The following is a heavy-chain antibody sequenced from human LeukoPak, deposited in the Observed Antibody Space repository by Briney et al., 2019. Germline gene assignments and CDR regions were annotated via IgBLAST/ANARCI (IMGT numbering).Heavy chain of an antibody. D-gene: IGHD2-15*01. V-gene: IGHV3-48*04. CDR2: ISSSSITI. CDR3: ARDRGGSYSAIDY. J-gene: IGHJ4*02. Sequence: GGSLRLSCAASGFTFSSYSLNWVRQAPGKGLEWVSFISSSSITIYYADSVKGRFTICRDNAEKSLYLQMNSLRAEDTAVYYGARDRGGSYSAIDYWGQGTLVTVSS. CDR1: GFTFSSYS.